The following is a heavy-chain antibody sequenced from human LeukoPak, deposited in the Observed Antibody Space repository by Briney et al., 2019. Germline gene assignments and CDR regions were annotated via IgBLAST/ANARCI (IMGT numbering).Heavy chain of an antibody. V-gene: IGHV4-4*07. CDR1: GCSISNYY. CDR3: ARDKMYQLPHNWFDP. J-gene: IGHJ5*02. Sequence: SETLSLTCIVSGCSISNYYWSWIRQPAGKGLEWIGRIYTSGSTDYNPSLKTRVTMSLDTSKNQFSLKMSSVTAADTAVYYCARDKMYQLPHNWFDPWGQGTLVTVSS. D-gene: IGHD2-2*01. CDR2: IYTSGST.